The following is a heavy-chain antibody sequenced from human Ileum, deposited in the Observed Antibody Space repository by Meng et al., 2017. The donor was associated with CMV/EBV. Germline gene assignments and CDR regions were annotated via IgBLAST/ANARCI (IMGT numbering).Heavy chain of an antibody. J-gene: IGHJ6*02. Sequence: GESLEISCAASGFTFSSYWMSWVRQAPGKGLEWVANIKQDGSEKYYVDSVKGRFTISRDNAKNSLYLQMNSLRAEDTAVYYCARITNYDFWSGHWGMDVWGQGTTVTVSS. CDR2: IKQDGSEK. CDR1: GFTFSSYW. CDR3: ARITNYDFWSGHWGMDV. D-gene: IGHD3-3*01. V-gene: IGHV3-7*01.